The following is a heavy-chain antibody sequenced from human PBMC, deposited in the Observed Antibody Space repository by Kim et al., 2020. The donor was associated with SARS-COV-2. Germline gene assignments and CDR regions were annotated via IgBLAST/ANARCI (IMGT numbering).Heavy chain of an antibody. V-gene: IGHV1-69*13. CDR2: IIPIFGTA. CDR1: GGTFSSYA. Sequence: SVKVSCKASGGTFSSYAISWVRQAPGQGLEWMGGIIPIFGTANYAQKFQGRVTITADESTSTAYMELSSLRSEDTAVYYCARFGVVIPVQTYYGMDVWGQGTTVTVSS. D-gene: IGHD3-3*01. J-gene: IGHJ6*02. CDR3: ARFGVVIPVQTYYGMDV.